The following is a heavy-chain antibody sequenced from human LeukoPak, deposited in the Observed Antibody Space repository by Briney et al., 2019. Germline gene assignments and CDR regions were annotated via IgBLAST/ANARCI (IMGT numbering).Heavy chain of an antibody. V-gene: IGHV3-23*01. J-gene: IGHJ6*02. CDR2: ISGSGGST. CDR1: GFGFSTYS. Sequence: GGSLRLSCSASGFGFSTYSMHWVRQAPGKGLEWVSAISGSGGSTYYADSVKGRFTISRDNSKNTLYLQMNSLRAEDTAVYYCAKITTVRSYGMDVWGQGTTVTVSS. D-gene: IGHD1-1*01. CDR3: AKITTVRSYGMDV.